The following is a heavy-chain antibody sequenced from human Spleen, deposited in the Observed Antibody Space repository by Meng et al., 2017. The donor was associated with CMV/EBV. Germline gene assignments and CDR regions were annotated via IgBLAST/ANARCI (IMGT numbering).Heavy chain of an antibody. J-gene: IGHJ4*02. D-gene: IGHD6-19*01. CDR1: GFAFNTYA. V-gene: IGHV3-23*01. CDR2: MYSNSVTS. CDR3: AKESSDFAVEDY. Sequence: GGSLRLSCTASGFAFNTYAMSWVRQAPGKGLEWVSSMYSNSVTSFYADSVKGRFTISRDDSKNTLYLQMSNLRVEDTAIYYCAKESSDFAVEDYWGQGTLFTVSS.